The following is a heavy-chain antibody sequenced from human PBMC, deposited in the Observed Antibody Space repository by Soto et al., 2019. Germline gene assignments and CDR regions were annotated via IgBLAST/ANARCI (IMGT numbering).Heavy chain of an antibody. Sequence: SETLSLTCAVYGGSFSGYYWSWIRQPPGKGLEWIGEINHSGSTNYNPSLKGRVPISVDTSKNQFSRKLSSVPAADTVVYYCARALRSTTVTTCFDYWGKRTPVTVPS. J-gene: IGHJ4*02. CDR1: GGSFSGYY. CDR2: INHSGST. V-gene: IGHV4-34*01. D-gene: IGHD4-17*01. CDR3: ARALRSTTVTTCFDY.